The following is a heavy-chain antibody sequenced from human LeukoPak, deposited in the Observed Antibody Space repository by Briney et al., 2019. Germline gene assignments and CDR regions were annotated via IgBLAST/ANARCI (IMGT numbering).Heavy chain of an antibody. Sequence: SETLSLTCAVYGGSFSGYYWSWIRQPPGKGLEWIGEINHSGSTNYNPSLKSRVTISVDTSKNQFSLKLSSVTAADTAVYYCARLAATYCSSTSCYNGADYWGQGTLVTVSS. CDR3: ARLAATYCSSTSCYNGADY. J-gene: IGHJ4*02. CDR2: INHSGST. CDR1: GGSFSGYY. V-gene: IGHV4-34*01. D-gene: IGHD2-2*02.